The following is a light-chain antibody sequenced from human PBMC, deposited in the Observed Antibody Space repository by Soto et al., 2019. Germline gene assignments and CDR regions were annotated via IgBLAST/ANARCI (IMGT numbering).Light chain of an antibody. CDR1: QSVSSN. Sequence: EIVMTQSPATLSVSPGERATLPCRASQSVSSNLAWYQQKPGQAPRLLVYGASTRATGIPARFSGSGSGTEFTLTISSLQSEDFAVYYCQQYNNWPHTFGQGTKVDIK. J-gene: IGKJ2*01. V-gene: IGKV3-15*01. CDR3: QQYNNWPHT. CDR2: GAS.